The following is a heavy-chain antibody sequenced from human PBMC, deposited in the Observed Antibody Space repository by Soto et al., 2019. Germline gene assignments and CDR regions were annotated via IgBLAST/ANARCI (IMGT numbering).Heavy chain of an antibody. Sequence: QVQLVQSGAEVKKPGSSVKVSCKASGGTFRSYAVSWVRQAPGQGLEWMGGIIPIIGTTNYAQDFQVRAPITADKFTRTAYMELSSLRSEYTAVSYSARPFDSFGGVIAGPRGGYFDFWGQGTLVTVSS. J-gene: IGHJ4*02. D-gene: IGHD3-16*02. CDR3: ARPFDSFGGVIAGPRGGYFDF. CDR1: GGTFRSYA. V-gene: IGHV1-69*14. CDR2: IIPIIGTT.